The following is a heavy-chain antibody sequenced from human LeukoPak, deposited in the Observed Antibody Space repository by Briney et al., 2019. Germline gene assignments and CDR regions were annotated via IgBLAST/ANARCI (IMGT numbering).Heavy chain of an antibody. J-gene: IGHJ3*02. CDR1: GFTFSQYD. V-gene: IGHV3-30*18. D-gene: IGHD2/OR15-2a*01. Sequence: GGSLRLSCLASGFTFSQYDIHWVRQAPGKGLEWVAVMSSDVSHKYYADYVEGRFTLSRDNSRNTVYLQMNSLRPEDTAMYYCANRINNAFEMWGQGTMVTVFS. CDR2: MSSDVSHK. CDR3: ANRINNAFEM.